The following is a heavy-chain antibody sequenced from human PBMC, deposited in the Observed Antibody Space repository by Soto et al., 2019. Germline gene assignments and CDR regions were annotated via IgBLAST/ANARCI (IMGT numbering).Heavy chain of an antibody. CDR2: INSDGSST. D-gene: IGHD3-10*01. V-gene: IGHV3-74*01. Sequence: LRLSCAASGFTFSSYWMHWVRQAPGKGLVWVSRINSDGSSTSYADSVKGRFTISRDNAKNTLYLQMNSLRAEDTAVYYCARAGYGSGSYYVSWGQGTLVTVSS. CDR1: GFTFSSYW. J-gene: IGHJ5*02. CDR3: ARAGYGSGSYYVS.